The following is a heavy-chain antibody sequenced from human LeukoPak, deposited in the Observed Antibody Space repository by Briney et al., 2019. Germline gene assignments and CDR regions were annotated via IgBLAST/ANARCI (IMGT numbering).Heavy chain of an antibody. D-gene: IGHD3-22*01. V-gene: IGHV1-2*02. CDR3: ARSGSTGYSLDY. CDR2: IDPNSGGT. Sequence: ASVKVSCKASGYSFTGYFIHWVRQAPGQGLEWMGCIDPNSGGTKYAQKFQGRVSMPRDTSTRTAYMELSRLRSDDTAVYFCARSGSTGYSLDYWGQGTLVTVSS. J-gene: IGHJ4*02. CDR1: GYSFTGYF.